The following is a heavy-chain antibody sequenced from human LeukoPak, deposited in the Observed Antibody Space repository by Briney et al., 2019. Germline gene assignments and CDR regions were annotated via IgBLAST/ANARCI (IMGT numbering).Heavy chain of an antibody. Sequence: SEXLXXXXXVXGGSFSGYYWXWIRQPPGKGVXWIAEINHSGSTNYNPSLRSRGTISVDTSKNQFSLKLSSVTAADTAVYYCARDGPGFDAFDIWGQGAMVTVSS. CDR3: ARDGPGFDAFDI. J-gene: IGHJ3*02. D-gene: IGHD3-10*01. V-gene: IGHV4-34*01. CDR2: INHSGST. CDR1: GGSFSGYY.